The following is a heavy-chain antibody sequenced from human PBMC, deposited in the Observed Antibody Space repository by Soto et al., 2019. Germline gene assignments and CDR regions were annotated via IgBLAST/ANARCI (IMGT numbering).Heavy chain of an antibody. Sequence: EVQLLESGGGLVQPGGSQRLSCAASGFTFSNYAMSWVRQGPGKGLEWVTRIRGSGGVTEYADAVKGRFTVSRDNSKNTLYLELNSLPAGDTAIYYCAKIHSGSSEDAFDVWGQGTVVTVSS. CDR3: AKIHSGSSEDAFDV. CDR2: IRGSGGVT. D-gene: IGHD6-19*01. CDR1: GFTFSNYA. V-gene: IGHV3-23*01. J-gene: IGHJ3*01.